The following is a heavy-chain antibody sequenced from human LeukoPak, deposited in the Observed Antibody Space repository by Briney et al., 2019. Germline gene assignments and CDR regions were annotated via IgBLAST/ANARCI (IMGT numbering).Heavy chain of an antibody. D-gene: IGHD6-19*01. CDR2: INYSGSA. V-gene: IGHV4-39*01. CDR3: ARPYSSGWTPFDY. Sequence: SETLSLTCNVSGGSISSSSYYWGWIRQPPGTGLKWIGSINYSGSAYYNPSLKSRVTISVDTSKNQFSLKLSSVTDADTAVYYCARPYSSGWTPFDYWGQGTLVTVSS. J-gene: IGHJ4*02. CDR1: GGSISSSSYY.